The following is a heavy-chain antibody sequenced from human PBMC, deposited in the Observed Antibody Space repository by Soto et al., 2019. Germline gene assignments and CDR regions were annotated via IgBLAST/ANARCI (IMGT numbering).Heavy chain of an antibody. Sequence: GESLKISCKGSGYSFTSYWIGWVRQMPGKGLEWMGIIYPGDSDTRYSPSFQGQVTISADKSISTAYLQWSSLKASGTAMYYCARLPGLVQGHHYFDYWGQGTLVTVSS. CDR2: IYPGDSDT. CDR3: ARLPGLVQGHHYFDY. J-gene: IGHJ4*02. CDR1: GYSFTSYW. V-gene: IGHV5-51*01. D-gene: IGHD2-2*01.